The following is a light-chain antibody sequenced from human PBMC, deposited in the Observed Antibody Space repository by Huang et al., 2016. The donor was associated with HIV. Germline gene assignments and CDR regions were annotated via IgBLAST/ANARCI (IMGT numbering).Light chain of an antibody. CDR2: AAS. CDR3: QQLNSYL. CDR1: QGISSY. V-gene: IGKV1-9*01. Sequence: IQLTQSPSSLSASVGDRVTITCRASQGISSYLAWYQQKPGKDPKLLIYAASTLQSGVPSRFSGSGYGTDFTLTISSLQPEDFATYYCQQLNSYLFGPGTKVDIK. J-gene: IGKJ3*01.